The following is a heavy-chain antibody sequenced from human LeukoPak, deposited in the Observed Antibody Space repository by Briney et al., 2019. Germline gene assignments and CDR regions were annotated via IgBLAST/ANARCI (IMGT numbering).Heavy chain of an antibody. CDR3: ARDADRNIAAATVQFVY. J-gene: IGHJ4*02. CDR1: GFTFSSYA. D-gene: IGHD6-13*01. Sequence: GGSLRLSCAASGFTFSSYAMHWVRQAPGKGLEWVAVISYDGSNKYYADSVKGRFTISRDNSKNTLYLQMNSLRAEDTAVYYCARDADRNIAAATVQFVYWGQGTLVTVSS. V-gene: IGHV3-30*04. CDR2: ISYDGSNK.